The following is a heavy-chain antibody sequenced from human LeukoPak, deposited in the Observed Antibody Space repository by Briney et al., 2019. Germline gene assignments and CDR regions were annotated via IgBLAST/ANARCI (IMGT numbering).Heavy chain of an antibody. V-gene: IGHV3-53*01. Sequence: QTGGSLRLSCAASGFTVSSNYMSWVRQAPGKGLEWVSVIYSGGSTYYADSVKGRFTISRDNSKNTLYLQMNSLRAEDTAVYYCARHGIAVPGTWGNWFDPWGQGTLVTVSS. CDR3: ARHGIAVPGTWGNWFDP. CDR2: IYSGGST. J-gene: IGHJ5*02. D-gene: IGHD6-19*01. CDR1: GFTVSSNY.